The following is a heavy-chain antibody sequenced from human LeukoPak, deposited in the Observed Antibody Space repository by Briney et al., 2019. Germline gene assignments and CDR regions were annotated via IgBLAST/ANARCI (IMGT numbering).Heavy chain of an antibody. Sequence: GGSLRLSCAASGFTLKIYPMHWVRQAPGKGLEWLSVISHDGSDKTNADSVKGRFIISRDNSKNTIYLQLNSLRPEDAAMYYCAREGVQTTVDAFDIWGLGTMVIVSS. CDR1: GFTLKIYP. CDR3: AREGVQTTVDAFDI. V-gene: IGHV3-30*04. J-gene: IGHJ3*02. D-gene: IGHD4-17*01. CDR2: ISHDGSDK.